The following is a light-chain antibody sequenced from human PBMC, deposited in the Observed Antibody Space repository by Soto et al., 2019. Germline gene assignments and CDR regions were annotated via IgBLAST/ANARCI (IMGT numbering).Light chain of an antibody. CDR1: QNIGTY. J-gene: IGKJ5*01. Sequence: DIQMTQSTSTLSASVGDRVTITCRASQNIGTYLAWYQQKPGKAPKFLIYKASSLESGVPSKFRGSGSGTEFSLTISSPQFDDSAIYYCQQYVSLPITFGQGTRLAIK. V-gene: IGKV1-5*03. CDR2: KAS. CDR3: QQYVSLPIT.